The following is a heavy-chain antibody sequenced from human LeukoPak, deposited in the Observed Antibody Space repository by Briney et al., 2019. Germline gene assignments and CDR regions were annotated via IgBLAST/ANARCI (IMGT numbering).Heavy chain of an antibody. CDR1: GFTFSSYW. J-gene: IGHJ4*02. CDR2: INTDGSST. CDR3: PRVYGGYGDYYFDY. V-gene: IGHV3-74*01. Sequence: GGSLRLSCAACGFTFSSYWMHWVRQAPGKGLVWVSRINTDGSSTRYADSVKGRFTISRDNAKNTLYLQMNSLSAEDTAVYYCPRVYGGYGDYYFDYWGQGTLVTVSS. D-gene: IGHD4-17*01.